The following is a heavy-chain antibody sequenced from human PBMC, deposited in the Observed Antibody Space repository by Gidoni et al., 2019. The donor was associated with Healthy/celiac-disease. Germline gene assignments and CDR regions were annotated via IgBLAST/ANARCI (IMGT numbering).Heavy chain of an antibody. CDR3: ARDPGYYDSSGAFDF. Sequence: QVQLVESGGGVVQPGRSLRLSCAASRFTFRSYAIHWVRQAPGKGLEWVAVISYDGNYKYYADSVKGRFTISRDNSKNTLYLQMNSLRAEDTAVYYCARDPGYYDSSGAFDFWGQGTMVTVSS. CDR1: RFTFRSYA. J-gene: IGHJ3*01. D-gene: IGHD3-22*01. CDR2: ISYDGNYK. V-gene: IGHV3-30*04.